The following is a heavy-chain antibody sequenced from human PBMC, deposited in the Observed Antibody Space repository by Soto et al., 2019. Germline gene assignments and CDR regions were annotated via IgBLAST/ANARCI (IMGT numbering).Heavy chain of an antibody. CDR3: ARDLWGYCGTDCYPLDV. CDR1: GGSISRYY. CDR2: MYNTGST. D-gene: IGHD2-21*02. Sequence: QVQLQESGPGLVKPSETLSLTCTVSGGSISRYYWSWIRQPPGKGLEWIGYMYNTGSTVYNPPFKRRDTISVDTSKNQFSLKVNSVTAADTAVYYCARDLWGYCGTDCYPLDVWGQGTTVTVSS. V-gene: IGHV4-59*01. J-gene: IGHJ6*02.